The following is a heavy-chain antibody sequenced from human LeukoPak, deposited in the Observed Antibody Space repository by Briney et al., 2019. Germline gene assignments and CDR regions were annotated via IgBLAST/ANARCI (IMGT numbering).Heavy chain of an antibody. Sequence: GGSLRLSCAASGFTFSSYGMHWVRQAPGKGLEWVAVIWYDGSSKYYADSVKGRFTISRDNSENTLYLQMNSLRAEDAAVYYCAKEKASGVVCYWGQGTLVTVSS. CDR1: GFTFSSYG. V-gene: IGHV3-30*02. CDR2: IWYDGSSK. D-gene: IGHD3-10*01. J-gene: IGHJ4*02. CDR3: AKEKASGVVCY.